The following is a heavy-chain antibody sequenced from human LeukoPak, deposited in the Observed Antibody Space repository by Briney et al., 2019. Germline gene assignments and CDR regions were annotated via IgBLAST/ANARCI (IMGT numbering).Heavy chain of an antibody. D-gene: IGHD5-24*01. CDR3: ARATRWLQSLDY. V-gene: IGHV4-59*01. J-gene: IGHJ4*02. CDR2: IYYSGST. Sequence: SETLSLTCTVSGGSTSSYYWSRIRQPPGKGLEWIGYIYYSGSTNCNPSLKSRVTISVDTSKNQFSLKLSSVTAADTAVYYCARATRWLQSLDYWGQGTLVTVSS. CDR1: GGSTSSYY.